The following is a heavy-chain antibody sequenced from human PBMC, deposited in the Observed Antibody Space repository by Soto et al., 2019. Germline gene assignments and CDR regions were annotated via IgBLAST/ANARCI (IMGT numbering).Heavy chain of an antibody. CDR2: ISDSGGRT. D-gene: IGHD1-7*01. J-gene: IGHJ4*02. CDR3: AKERAGTTCYDY. Sequence: ESGGGLVQPGGSLRLSCAASGFTLRSTAMSWVRQAPGEGLEWVSAISDSGGRTFYADSVKGRFTISRDSSKNTLYLQMNSLRVEDTAVYYCAKERAGTTCYDYWGQGTLVTVSS. CDR1: GFTLRSTA. V-gene: IGHV3-23*01.